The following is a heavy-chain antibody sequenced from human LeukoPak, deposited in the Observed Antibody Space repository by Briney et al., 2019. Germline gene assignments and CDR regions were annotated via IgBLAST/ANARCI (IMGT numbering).Heavy chain of an antibody. CDR1: GFTFSTCA. Sequence: QPGGSLRLSCAASGFTFSTCAMHWVRQAPDMGLEWLAMISFDGNNINHADSVKGRFTISRDNSKNTLYLQMNSLRPEDTALYYCARDPRSGNYEIDYWGQGTLVTVSS. J-gene: IGHJ4*02. V-gene: IGHV3-30-3*01. CDR2: ISFDGNNI. CDR3: ARDPRSGNYEIDY. D-gene: IGHD1-26*01.